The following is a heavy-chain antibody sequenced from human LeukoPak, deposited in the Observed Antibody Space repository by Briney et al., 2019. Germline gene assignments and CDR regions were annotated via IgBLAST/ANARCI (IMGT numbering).Heavy chain of an antibody. V-gene: IGHV3-20*04. J-gene: IGHJ4*02. CDR3: ARGNRGSSYGGDS. Sequence: GGSLRLSCTVSGFTFDDYGMTWVRQAPGKGLEWVAGINGNGDTTGYADSVKGRFTISRDNAKNSLYLQVNSLRAEDTALYYCARGNRGSSYGGDSWGQGTLVTVSS. CDR1: GFTFDDYG. CDR2: INGNGDTT. D-gene: IGHD1-26*01.